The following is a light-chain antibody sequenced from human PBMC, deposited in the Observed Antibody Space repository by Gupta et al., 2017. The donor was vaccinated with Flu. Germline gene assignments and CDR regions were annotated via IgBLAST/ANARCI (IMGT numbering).Light chain of an antibody. CDR2: RDS. CDR1: SFGSQN. CDR3: QVWASGTVV. J-gene: IGLJ2*01. Sequence: SYELTQPLSVSVALGQTATITYGGNSFGSQNVNWYQQKPGQAPVLVIYRDSDRPSGIPERLSGSVSGNTATLTISRAQVGDEADYFCQVWASGTVVFGGGTKLTVL. V-gene: IGLV3-9*01.